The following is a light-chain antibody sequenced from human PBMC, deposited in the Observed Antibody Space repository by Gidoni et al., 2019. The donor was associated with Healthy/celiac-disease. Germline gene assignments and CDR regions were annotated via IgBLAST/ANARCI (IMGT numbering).Light chain of an antibody. Sequence: QSALTRPASLSGSPGQSITISCTGTSSDVRGYNYVSWYQQHPGKAPKLMIYEVSNRPSGVSNRFSGSKSGNTASLTISGLQAEDETDYYCSSYTSSSTLVFGGGTKLTVL. V-gene: IGLV2-14*01. CDR3: SSYTSSSTLV. CDR2: EVS. J-gene: IGLJ2*01. CDR1: SSDVRGYNY.